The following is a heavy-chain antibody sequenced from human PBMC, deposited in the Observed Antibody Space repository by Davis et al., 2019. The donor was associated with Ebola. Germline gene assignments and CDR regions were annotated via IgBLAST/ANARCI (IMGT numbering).Heavy chain of an antibody. CDR1: GYTFTTYG. CDR3: ATAAGERLDHFDS. Sequence: AASVKVSCKASGYTFTTYGISWVRQAPGQGFEWMGWITEFNGKTTYAQKFQGRVTMTEDTSTDTAYMELTSLRSEDTAVYYCATAAGERLDHFDSWGQGSLVTVSS. V-gene: IGHV1-18*01. D-gene: IGHD1-26*01. J-gene: IGHJ4*02. CDR2: ITEFNGKT.